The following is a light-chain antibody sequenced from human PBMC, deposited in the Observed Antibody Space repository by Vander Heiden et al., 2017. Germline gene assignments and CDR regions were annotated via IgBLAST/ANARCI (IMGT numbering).Light chain of an antibody. CDR3: HQSSSLPYT. CDR2: YAF. V-gene: IGKV6D-21*02. Sequence: DIVLTQFPDFQSVTLTEKVTITCRASQSIGSSLHWYQQRPDQSPKLLIKYAFQTISGVTSRVSGSGSGTDFTLTINSLEAEDAAAYYCHQSSSLPYTFGQGTKLEIK. CDR1: QSIGSS. J-gene: IGKJ2*01.